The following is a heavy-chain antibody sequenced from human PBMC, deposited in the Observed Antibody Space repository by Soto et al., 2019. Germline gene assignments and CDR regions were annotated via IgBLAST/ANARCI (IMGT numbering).Heavy chain of an antibody. Sequence: PSQTLSLTCAISGDSVSSNSAAWNWIRQSPSRGLEWLGRTYYRSKWYNDYAVSVKSRITINPDTSKNQFSLQLNSVTPEDTAVYYCARDVTEVATFSFHYYYGMDVWGQGTTVTVSS. CDR2: TYYRSKWYN. D-gene: IGHD5-12*01. CDR1: GDSVSSNSAA. J-gene: IGHJ6*02. CDR3: ARDVTEVATFSFHYYYGMDV. V-gene: IGHV6-1*01.